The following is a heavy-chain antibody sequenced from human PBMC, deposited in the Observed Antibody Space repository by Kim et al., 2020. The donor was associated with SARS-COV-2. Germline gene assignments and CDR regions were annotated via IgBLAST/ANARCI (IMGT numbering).Heavy chain of an antibody. J-gene: IGHJ4*02. CDR3: AKTPRQSYDYGDSGTFDY. CDR1: GFTFDDFA. Sequence: GGSLRLSCAASGFTFDDFAMHWVRQAPGKGLEWVSGISWNSGDIGYADSVKGRFTISRDNAKNSLYLQMNSLRPEDTALYYCAKTPRQSYDYGDSGTFDYWGQGTLVTVSS. V-gene: IGHV3-9*01. D-gene: IGHD4-17*01. CDR2: ISWNSGDI.